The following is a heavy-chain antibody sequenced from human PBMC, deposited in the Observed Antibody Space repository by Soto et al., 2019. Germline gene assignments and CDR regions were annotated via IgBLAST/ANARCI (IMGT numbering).Heavy chain of an antibody. V-gene: IGHV4-34*01. D-gene: IGHD6-6*01. CDR3: ARGEGSSNYMDV. CDR1: GGSFSGYY. J-gene: IGHJ6*03. CDR2: INHSGST. Sequence: QVQLQQWGAGLLKPSETLSLTCAVYGGSFSGYYWSWIRQPPGKGLEWIGEINHSGSTNYNPSLKSIVTISVDTSKNQFSLKLSSVTAADTAVYYCARGEGSSNYMDVWGKGTTVTVSS.